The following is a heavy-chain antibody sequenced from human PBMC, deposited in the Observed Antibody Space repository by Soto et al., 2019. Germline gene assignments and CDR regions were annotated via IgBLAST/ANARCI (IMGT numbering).Heavy chain of an antibody. CDR3: ARVGRYCSGGSCYPSGYFYY. CDR1: GFTFSSYG. V-gene: IGHV3-33*01. CDR2: IWYDGSNK. J-gene: IGHJ4*02. D-gene: IGHD2-15*01. Sequence: QVQLVESGGGVVQPGRSLRLSCAASGFTFSSYGMHWVRQAPGKGLEWVAVIWYDGSNKYYADSVKGRFTISRDNSKNTLYLQMNSLRAEDTAVYYCARVGRYCSGGSCYPSGYFYYWGQGTLVTVSS.